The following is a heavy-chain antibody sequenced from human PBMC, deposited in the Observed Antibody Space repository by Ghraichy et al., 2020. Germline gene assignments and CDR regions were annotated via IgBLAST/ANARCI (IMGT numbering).Heavy chain of an antibody. CDR1: GFTVSSNY. CDR3: ARGIQAAAGY. V-gene: IGHV3-53*01. CDR2: IYSGGST. J-gene: IGHJ4*02. Sequence: GGSLRISCAASGFTVSSNYMSWVRQAPGKGLEWVSVIYSGGSTYYADSVKGRFTISRDNSKNTLYLQMNSLRAEDTAVYYCARGIQAAAGYWGQGTLVTVSS. D-gene: IGHD6-13*01.